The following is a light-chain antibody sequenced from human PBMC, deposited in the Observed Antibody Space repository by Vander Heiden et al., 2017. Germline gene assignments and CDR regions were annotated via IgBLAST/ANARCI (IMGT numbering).Light chain of an antibody. J-gene: IGLJ2*01. CDR3: SSYTSSSTHVV. CDR1: SSDVGGYNY. Sequence: QSALTQPASVSGSPGQSITISCTGTSSDVGGYNYVSWYQQHPGKAPKLMIYDVSNRPSGVSNRFSGSKSGGTASLTISGRQAEDEADYYCSSYTSSSTHVVFGGGTKLTVL. CDR2: DVS. V-gene: IGLV2-14*01.